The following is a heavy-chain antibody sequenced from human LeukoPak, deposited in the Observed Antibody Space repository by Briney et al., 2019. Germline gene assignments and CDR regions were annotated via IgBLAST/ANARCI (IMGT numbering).Heavy chain of an antibody. Sequence: PGGSLRPSCAAPGFTFSTYAVTWVRQAPGKGLEWVSAISTSGGRTYYADSVKGRFTISRDNSKNTLYLQMNGLRGEDTAVYYCAKGRNGDNVAEASDIWGQGTMVTVSS. J-gene: IGHJ3*02. CDR3: AKGRNGDNVAEASDI. CDR2: ISTSGGRT. V-gene: IGHV3-23*01. D-gene: IGHD4-17*01. CDR1: GFTFSTYA.